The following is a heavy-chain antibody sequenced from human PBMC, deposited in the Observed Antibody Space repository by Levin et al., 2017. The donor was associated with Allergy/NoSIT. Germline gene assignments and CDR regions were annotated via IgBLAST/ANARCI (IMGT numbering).Heavy chain of an antibody. CDR2: ISSSSSYI. CDR3: ARDRAPYWHSYGSGPDAFDI. Sequence: PSETLSLTCAASGFTFSSYSMNWVRQAPGKGLEWVSSISSSSSYIYYADSVKGRFTISRDNAKNSLYLQMNSLRAEDTAVYYCARDRAPYWHSYGSGPDAFDIWGQGTMVTVSS. D-gene: IGHD5-18*01. V-gene: IGHV3-21*01. CDR1: GFTFSSYS. J-gene: IGHJ3*02.